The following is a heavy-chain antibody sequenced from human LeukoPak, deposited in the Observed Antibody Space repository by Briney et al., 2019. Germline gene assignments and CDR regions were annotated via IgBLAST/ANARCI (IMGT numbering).Heavy chain of an antibody. CDR1: GYNFPIYW. V-gene: IGHV5-51*01. D-gene: IGHD6-13*01. CDR3: ARQGAAGKYYYYYMDV. J-gene: IGHJ6*03. Sequence: GESLKISCQGSGYNFPIYWIGWVRQMPGQGLEWMGIIYPDDSNTIYGPSFQGQVAISADKSINTAYLEWSSLKASDTAIYYCARQGAAGKYYYYYMDVWGKGTTVTVSS. CDR2: IYPDDSNT.